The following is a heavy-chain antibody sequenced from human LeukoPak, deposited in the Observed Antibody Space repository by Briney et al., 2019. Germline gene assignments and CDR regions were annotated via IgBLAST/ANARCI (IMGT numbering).Heavy chain of an antibody. CDR3: ATHNVYYGSGAGVLDY. J-gene: IGHJ4*02. CDR2: IYYSGST. CDR1: GGSISSSSYY. D-gene: IGHD3-10*01. V-gene: IGHV4-39*01. Sequence: PSETLSLTCTVSGGSISSSSYYWGWIRQPPGKGLEWIGSIYYSGSTYYNPSLKSRVTISVDTSKNQFSLKLSSVTAADTAVYYCATHNVYYGSGAGVLDYWGQGTLVTVSS.